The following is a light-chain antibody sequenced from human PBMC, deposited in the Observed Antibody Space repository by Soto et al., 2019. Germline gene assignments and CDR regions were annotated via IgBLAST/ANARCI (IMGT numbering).Light chain of an antibody. CDR1: QSIGSN. CDR3: QQYFNWQWT. V-gene: IGKV3-15*01. Sequence: EIFMTQSPATLSVSPGERATLSCRASQSIGSNLAWYQHKPGQAPRLLIYGASSKATGIPARFSGSESATEFTLTISSLQSEDFEVYYCQQYFNWQWTLGRGTKVDIK. CDR2: GAS. J-gene: IGKJ1*01.